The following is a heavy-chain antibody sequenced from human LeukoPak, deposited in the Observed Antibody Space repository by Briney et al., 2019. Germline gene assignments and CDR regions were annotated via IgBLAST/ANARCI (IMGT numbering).Heavy chain of an antibody. J-gene: IGHJ4*02. CDR3: AKADYNGYAFDN. CDR2: ITSSGGDT. V-gene: IGHV3-23*01. Sequence: PGGSLRLSCAVSGFTFSNYAMSWVRQAPGKGLEWVSAITSSGGDTYNADSVRGRFSISRDNSKNTLYLQMNSLRAEDTAVYFCAKADYNGYAFDNWGQGTLVTVSA. CDR1: GFTFSNYA. D-gene: IGHD5-12*01.